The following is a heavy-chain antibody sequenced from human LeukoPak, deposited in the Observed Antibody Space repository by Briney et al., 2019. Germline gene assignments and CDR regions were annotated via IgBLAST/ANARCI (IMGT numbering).Heavy chain of an antibody. CDR3: ARVGSSSYYYTLDY. D-gene: IGHD3-22*01. CDR2: IYYSGST. J-gene: IGHJ4*02. CDR1: GGSIGSYY. Sequence: SETLSLTCTVSGGSIGSYYWTWIRQPPGKGLEWIGYIYYSGSTNYNPSLKSRVTISVDTSKNQFSLKLSSVTAADTAVYYCARVGSSSYYYTLDYWGQGTLVSASS. V-gene: IGHV4-59*01.